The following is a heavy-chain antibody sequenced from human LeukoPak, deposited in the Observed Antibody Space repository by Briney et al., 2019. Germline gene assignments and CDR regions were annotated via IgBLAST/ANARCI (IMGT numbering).Heavy chain of an antibody. CDR1: GGTFSSYT. CDR2: IIPILGIA. Sequence: SVKVSRKASGGTFSSYTISWVRQAPGQGLEWMGRIIPILGIANYAQKFQGRVTITADKSTSTAYMELSSLRSEDTAVYYCAREDDSSGYYYAPLDYWGQGTLVTVSS. CDR3: AREDDSSGYYYAPLDY. D-gene: IGHD3-22*01. J-gene: IGHJ4*02. V-gene: IGHV1-69*04.